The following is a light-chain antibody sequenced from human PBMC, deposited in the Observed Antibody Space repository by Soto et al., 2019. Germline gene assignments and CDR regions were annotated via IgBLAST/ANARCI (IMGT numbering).Light chain of an antibody. V-gene: IGKV3-11*01. J-gene: IGKJ2*01. Sequence: EIVLTQSPATLSLSPGERATLSCRASQSVSGYLAWYQQKPGQAPRLLIYDASSRATGIPARFSGSGCGTDFTLTISSLEPEDFAVYYCQQRGNLPYTFGQGTNLEIK. CDR3: QQRGNLPYT. CDR1: QSVSGY. CDR2: DAS.